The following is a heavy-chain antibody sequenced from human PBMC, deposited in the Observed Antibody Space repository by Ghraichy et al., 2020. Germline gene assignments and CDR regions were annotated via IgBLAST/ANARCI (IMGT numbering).Heavy chain of an antibody. D-gene: IGHD5-18*01. CDR2: INSDGSST. J-gene: IGHJ4*02. CDR3: ARGGGYSYGPFDY. V-gene: IGHV3-74*01. CDR1: VSFSEYY. Sequence: GGSLRLSCVASVSFSEYYMDWVRQAPGKGLVWVSRINSDGSSTYYADSVKGRFTISRDNAKNTLYLQMNSLRAEDTAVYYCARGGGYSYGPFDYWGQGTLVTVSS.